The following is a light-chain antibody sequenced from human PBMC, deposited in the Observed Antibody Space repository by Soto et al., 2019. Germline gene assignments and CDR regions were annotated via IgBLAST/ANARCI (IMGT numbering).Light chain of an antibody. V-gene: IGLV2-8*01. CDR3: RSYADTAYV. CDR1: SSDVGGYNY. J-gene: IGLJ1*01. CDR2: EVS. Sequence: QSVLTQPPSASGSPGQSVTISCAGTSSDVGGYNYVSWYQQYPGKVPKLMIYEVSERPSGVPDRFSCSKSGNTAFLTVSGLQAEDEADYSCRSYADTAYVFGTGTKLTVL.